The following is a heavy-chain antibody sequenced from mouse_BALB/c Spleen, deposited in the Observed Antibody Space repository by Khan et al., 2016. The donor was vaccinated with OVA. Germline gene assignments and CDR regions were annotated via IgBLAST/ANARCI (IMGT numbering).Heavy chain of an antibody. J-gene: IGHJ4*01. Sequence: QVQLQQSGAELARPGASVKMSCKASGYTFTSNTMHWLKQRPGLGLEWIGYINPRSSYTNYNQRFKDKATLTADKSSSTAYMQLSSLTSEDSAVYYCARRSTRYAMDYWGQGTSVTVSS. V-gene: IGHV1-4*01. CDR2: INPRSSYT. CDR3: ARRSTRYAMDY. CDR1: GYTFTSNT.